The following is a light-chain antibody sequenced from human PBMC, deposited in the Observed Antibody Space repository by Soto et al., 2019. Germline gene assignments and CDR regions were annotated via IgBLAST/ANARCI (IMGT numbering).Light chain of an antibody. Sequence: VLTQSPGTLSLSPGERATLSCRASQSVTSSNLAWYQKKPGQAPRVLIYGTSTRATGIPDRFSGSGSGTAFTLTISRLEPEDFSVYYCQQYDNSPYTFGQGTNMEIK. CDR3: QQYDNSPYT. CDR2: GTS. CDR1: QSVTSSN. J-gene: IGKJ2*01. V-gene: IGKV3-20*01.